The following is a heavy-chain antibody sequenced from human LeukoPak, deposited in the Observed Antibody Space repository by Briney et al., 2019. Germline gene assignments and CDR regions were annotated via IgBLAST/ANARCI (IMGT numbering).Heavy chain of an antibody. V-gene: IGHV3-30*04. CDR3: AAHYYDRGKYSHPYSSGLGSVARTPFDY. J-gene: IGHJ4*02. CDR1: GFTFSSYA. CDR2: ISYDGSNK. Sequence: PGRSLRLSCAASGFTFSSYAMHWVRQAPGKGLEWVAVISYDGSNKYYADSVKGRFTISRDNSKNTLYLQMNSLRAEDTAVYYCAAHYYDRGKYSHPYSSGLGSVARTPFDYWGQGTLVTVSS. D-gene: IGHD6-19*01.